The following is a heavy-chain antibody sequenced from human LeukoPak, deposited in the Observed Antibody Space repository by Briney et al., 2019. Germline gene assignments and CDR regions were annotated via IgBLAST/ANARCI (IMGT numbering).Heavy chain of an antibody. J-gene: IGHJ4*02. Sequence: GGSLRLSCAASGFTFSSHSMNWVRQAPGKGLEWVSVITSSSDYIYYADSLKGRFTVSRDNAKNSLYLQLNSLRAEDTAVYYCVRESVYYDSSAYYNVLDYWGRGTLVTVSS. D-gene: IGHD3-22*01. CDR3: VRESVYYDSSAYYNVLDY. CDR1: GFTFSSHS. CDR2: ITSSSDYI. V-gene: IGHV3-21*01.